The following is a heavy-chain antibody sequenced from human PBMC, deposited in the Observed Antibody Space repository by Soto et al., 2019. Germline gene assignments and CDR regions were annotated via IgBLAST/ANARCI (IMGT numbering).Heavy chain of an antibody. CDR2: IYTSGTT. CDR1: GGSIRSYY. V-gene: IGHV4-4*07. Sequence: QVQLQQSGPGLVKPSETLSLTCTVSGGSIRSYYWSWIRQPAGKALEWIGRIYTSGTTNYNPSLKSRVTILLDTSKNQFSLDFSSVTDADTAVYYCAREGSSGFGMDVWGQGTTVTVSS. J-gene: IGHJ6*02. CDR3: AREGSSGFGMDV. D-gene: IGHD6-25*01.